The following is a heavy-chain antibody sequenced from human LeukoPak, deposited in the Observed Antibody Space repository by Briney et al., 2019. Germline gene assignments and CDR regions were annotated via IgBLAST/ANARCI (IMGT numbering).Heavy chain of an antibody. CDR3: ARDLPYCTNGVCLNDAFDI. J-gene: IGHJ3*02. D-gene: IGHD2-8*01. CDR2: IKQDGSEK. V-gene: IGHV3-7*01. Sequence: PGGSLRLSCAASGFSFSSYWMSWVRQAPGKGLEWVANIKQDGSEKYYVDSVKGRFTISRDNAKNSLYLQMNSLRAEDTAVYYCARDLPYCTNGVCLNDAFDIWGQGTMVTVSS. CDR1: GFSFSSYW.